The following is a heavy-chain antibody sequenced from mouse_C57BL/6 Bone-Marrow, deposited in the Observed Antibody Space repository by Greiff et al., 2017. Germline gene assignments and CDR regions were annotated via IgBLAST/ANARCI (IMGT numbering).Heavy chain of an antibody. CDR3: ARHEDGYYGFDFDY. CDR2: FYPGSGSI. V-gene: IGHV1-62-2*01. D-gene: IGHD1-1*01. J-gene: IGHJ2*01. CDR1: GYTFTEYT. Sequence: QVQLQQSGAELVKPGASVKLSCKASGYTFTEYTIHWVKQRSGQGLEWIGWFYPGSGSIKYNEKFKDKATLTADKSSSTAYRELSRVTSEDSAVDCCARHEDGYYGFDFDYWGQGTTLTVSS.